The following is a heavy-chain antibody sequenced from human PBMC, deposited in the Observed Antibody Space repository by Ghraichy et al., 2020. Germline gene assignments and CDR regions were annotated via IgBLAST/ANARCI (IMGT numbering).Heavy chain of an antibody. CDR1: GFTFSNYA. J-gene: IGHJ4*02. V-gene: IGHV3-30*18. CDR2: MSYDGSKQ. Sequence: GGSLRLSCAASGFTFSNYAMHWVRQAPGKGLEWVAVMSYDGSKQYYADSVKGRFTISRDNSKNTVYLQMNSLRAEDTAVYYCANMGTVTATNVFDYWGQGTLVTVSS. D-gene: IGHD2-21*02. CDR3: ANMGTVTATNVFDY.